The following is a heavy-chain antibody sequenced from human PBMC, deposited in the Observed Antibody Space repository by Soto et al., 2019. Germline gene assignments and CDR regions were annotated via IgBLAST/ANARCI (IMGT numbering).Heavy chain of an antibody. J-gene: IGHJ4*02. D-gene: IGHD3-3*01. CDR3: ANSQHLDYDFWSGPRPVDY. V-gene: IGHV3-23*01. Sequence: GGSLRLSCAASGFTFSSYAMSWVRQAPGKGLEWVSAISGSGGSTYYADSVKGRFTISRDNSKNTLYLQMNSLRAEDTAVYYCANSQHLDYDFWSGPRPVDYWGQGTLVTVSS. CDR1: GFTFSSYA. CDR2: ISGSGGST.